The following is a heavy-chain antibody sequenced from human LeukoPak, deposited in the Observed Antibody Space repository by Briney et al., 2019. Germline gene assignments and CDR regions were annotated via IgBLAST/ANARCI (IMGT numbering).Heavy chain of an antibody. Sequence: SDTLSLTCAVYGGSFSGYYWSWIRQPPGKGLEWIGEINHSGSTNYNPSLKSRVTISVDTSKNQFSLKLSSVTAADTAVYYCAASIAAAGDGRIAYWGQGTLVTVSS. D-gene: IGHD6-13*01. V-gene: IGHV4-34*01. CDR3: AASIAAAGDGRIAY. CDR1: GGSFSGYY. J-gene: IGHJ4*02. CDR2: INHSGST.